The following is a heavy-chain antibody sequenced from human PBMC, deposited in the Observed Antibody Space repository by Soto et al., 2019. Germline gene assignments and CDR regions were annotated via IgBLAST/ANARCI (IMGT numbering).Heavy chain of an antibody. CDR3: ARDRSSVDP. CDR2: IYHSGST. D-gene: IGHD6-13*01. Sequence: XTLSLTCAVSGXSVTSGYYWGWSLQPPGKGLELIGSIYHSGSTYYNPSLKSRVTISVDTSENQFSLKLSSVTAADTAMYYCARDRSSVDPWGQGTLVTVSS. CDR1: GXSVTSGYY. V-gene: IGHV4-38-2*02. J-gene: IGHJ5*02.